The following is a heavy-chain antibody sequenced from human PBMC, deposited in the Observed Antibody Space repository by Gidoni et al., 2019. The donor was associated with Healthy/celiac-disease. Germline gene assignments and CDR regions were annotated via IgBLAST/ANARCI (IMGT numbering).Heavy chain of an antibody. CDR2: IYYRGST. Sequence: QVQLQESGPGLVKPSETLSLTCTVSGGPVSSGSYYWSWIRQPPGKGLEWIGYIYYRGSTNYNPSLKSRVTISVDTSKNQFSLKLSSVTAADTAVYYCARDQDPDFSGRRYYYYGMDVWGQGTTVTVSS. V-gene: IGHV4-61*01. D-gene: IGHD6-19*01. CDR1: GGPVSSGSYY. CDR3: ARDQDPDFSGRRYYYYGMDV. J-gene: IGHJ6*02.